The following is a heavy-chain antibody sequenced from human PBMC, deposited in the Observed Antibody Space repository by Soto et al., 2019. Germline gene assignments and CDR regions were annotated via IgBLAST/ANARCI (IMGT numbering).Heavy chain of an antibody. CDR1: GFSVNNNA. CDR2: ISGSGGST. D-gene: IGHD2-15*01. Sequence: GRSLRLSCATTGFSVNNNAMSWVRQAPGKGLEWVSAISGSGGSTYYADSVKGRFTISRDNSKNTLYLQMNSLRAEDTAVYYCDRSGAPVGYWGQGTLVTVSS. J-gene: IGHJ4*02. V-gene: IGHV3-23*01. CDR3: DRSGAPVGY.